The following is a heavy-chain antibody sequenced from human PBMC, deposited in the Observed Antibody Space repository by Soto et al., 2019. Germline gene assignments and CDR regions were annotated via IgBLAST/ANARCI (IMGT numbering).Heavy chain of an antibody. Sequence: GGSLRLSCAASGFTFSSYAMSWVRQAPGKGLEWVSAISGSGGSTYYADSVKGRFTISRDNSKNTLYLQMNSLRAEDTAVYYCAKVLAGNLHLGSVNYFDYWGQGTLVTVSS. D-gene: IGHD3-10*01. CDR1: GFTFSSYA. J-gene: IGHJ4*02. V-gene: IGHV3-23*01. CDR2: ISGSGGST. CDR3: AKVLAGNLHLGSVNYFDY.